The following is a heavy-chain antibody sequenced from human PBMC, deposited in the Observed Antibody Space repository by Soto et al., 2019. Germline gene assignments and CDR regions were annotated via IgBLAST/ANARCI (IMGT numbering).Heavy chain of an antibody. J-gene: IGHJ4*02. CDR3: ARGGIMCSSGWSDY. D-gene: IGHD6-19*01. CDR1: VGSFSGYY. Sequence: SETLSLSCAVYVGSFSGYYWSWIRQPPGKGLEWIGEINHSGSTNYNPSLKSRVTISVDTSKNQFSLKLSSVTAADTAVYYCARGGIMCSSGWSDYWGQGTLVTV. CDR2: INHSGST. V-gene: IGHV4-34*01.